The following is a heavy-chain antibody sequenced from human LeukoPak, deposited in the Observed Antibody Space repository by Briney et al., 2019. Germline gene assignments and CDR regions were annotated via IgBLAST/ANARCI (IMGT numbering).Heavy chain of an antibody. Sequence: GGSLRLSCAASGFTFSIYWMTWVRQAPGKGLEWVANIKQDGSEKYYVDSVKGRFTISRDNANNSLYLQMNSLRAEDAAVYYCAKGADPSLWGQGTLVTVSS. V-gene: IGHV3-7*01. J-gene: IGHJ4*02. D-gene: IGHD3-16*01. CDR1: GFTFSIYW. CDR2: IKQDGSEK. CDR3: AKGADPSL.